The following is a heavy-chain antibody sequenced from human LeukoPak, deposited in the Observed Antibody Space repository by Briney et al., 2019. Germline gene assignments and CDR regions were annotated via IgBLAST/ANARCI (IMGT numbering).Heavy chain of an antibody. V-gene: IGHV1-8*01. J-gene: IGHJ4*02. CDR3: ARGHGKNFYGSGRMGY. D-gene: IGHD3-10*01. CDR1: GYSFTSYD. CDR2: MNPNSGYT. Sequence: ASVKVSCKASGYSFTSYDINWVRQATGHGLEWLGWMNPNSGYTGYAQKFEGRVTLTRSTSINTAYMEVNSLTSEDTAVYYCARGHGKNFYGSGRMGYWGQGTLVTVSS.